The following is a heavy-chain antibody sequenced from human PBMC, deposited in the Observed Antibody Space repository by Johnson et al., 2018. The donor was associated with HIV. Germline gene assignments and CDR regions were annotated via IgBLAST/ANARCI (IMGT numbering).Heavy chain of an antibody. V-gene: IGHV3-64*07. D-gene: IGHD4-23*01. J-gene: IGHJ3*01. Sequence: VQVVESGGGLVQPGGSLRLSCEASGFTFSSYAMHWVRQAPGEGLEYVSAISRDGVNTFYADSVKDRFTIFRDNSKNTLYLQMGSLRPEDMGIYYCAIPYFFDSGNYRWGQGTVVTVSS. CDR1: GFTFSSYA. CDR3: AIPYFFDSGNYR. CDR2: ISRDGVNT.